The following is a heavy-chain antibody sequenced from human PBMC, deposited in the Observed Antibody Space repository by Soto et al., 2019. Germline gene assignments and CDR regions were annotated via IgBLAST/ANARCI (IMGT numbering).Heavy chain of an antibody. CDR3: ARGYSYGLRFDP. CDR1: GFTFSSYE. J-gene: IGHJ5*02. D-gene: IGHD5-18*01. Sequence: GGSLRLSCVASGFTFSSYEMNWVRQAPGKGLEWVSYISSSGSTIYYADSVKGRFTISRDNAKNSLYLQMNSLRAEDTAVYYCARGYSYGLRFDPWGQGTLVTVSS. V-gene: IGHV3-48*03. CDR2: ISSSGSTI.